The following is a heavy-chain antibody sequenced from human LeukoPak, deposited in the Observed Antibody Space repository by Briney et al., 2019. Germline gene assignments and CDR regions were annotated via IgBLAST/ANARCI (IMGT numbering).Heavy chain of an antibody. V-gene: IGHV3-21*01. CDR2: ISSSSSYI. CDR1: GFTLISYS. D-gene: IGHD6-19*01. Sequence: PGGSLRLSSAASGFTLISYSMNWVRQAPGMGLEWVSSISSSSSYIYYADSVKGRFTISRDNAKNSLYLQMNSLRAEDTAVYYCARDWKSGWYSAFDYWGQGTLVTVSS. CDR3: ARDWKSGWYSAFDY. J-gene: IGHJ4*02.